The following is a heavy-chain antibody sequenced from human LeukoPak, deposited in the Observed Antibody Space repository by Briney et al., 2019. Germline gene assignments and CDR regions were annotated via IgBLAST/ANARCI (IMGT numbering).Heavy chain of an antibody. V-gene: IGHV3-23*01. J-gene: IGHJ4*02. CDR1: GFTFSYYA. CDR2: ISYSGGDT. Sequence: GGSLRLSCGISGFTFSYYAMTWVRQAPGKGLEWVSTISYSGGDTYYADSVKGRFTISRDNSKNTLYLQMNSLRAEDTAVYYYARASDDYVWGSYRYFDYWGQGTLVTVSS. CDR3: ARASDDYVWGSYRYFDY. D-gene: IGHD3-16*02.